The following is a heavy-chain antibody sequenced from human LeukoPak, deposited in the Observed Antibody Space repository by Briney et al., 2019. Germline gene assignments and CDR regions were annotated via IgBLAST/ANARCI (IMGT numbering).Heavy chain of an antibody. CDR1: GYSISSGYY. D-gene: IGHD6-13*01. V-gene: IGHV4-38-2*02. Sequence: SETLSLTCTVPGYSISSGYYWGWIRQPPGKGLEWIGSIYHSGSTYYNPSLKSRVTISVDTSKNQFSLKLSSVTAADTAVYYCARQEQQLIYNWFDPWGQGTLVTVSS. CDR3: ARQEQQLIYNWFDP. CDR2: IYHSGST. J-gene: IGHJ5*02.